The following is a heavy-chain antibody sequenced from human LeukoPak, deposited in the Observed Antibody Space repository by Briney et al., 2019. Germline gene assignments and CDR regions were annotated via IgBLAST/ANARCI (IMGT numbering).Heavy chain of an antibody. CDR3: AREIDYYDSSGFLEAFDI. Sequence: SETLSLTCTVSGGSISSGSYYWSWIRQPAGKGLEWIGRIYTSGSTNYNPSLKSRVTISVDTSKNQFSLKLSSVTAADTAVYYCAREIDYYDSSGFLEAFDIWGQGTMVTVSS. D-gene: IGHD3-22*01. CDR2: IYTSGST. CDR1: GGSISSGSYY. V-gene: IGHV4-61*02. J-gene: IGHJ3*02.